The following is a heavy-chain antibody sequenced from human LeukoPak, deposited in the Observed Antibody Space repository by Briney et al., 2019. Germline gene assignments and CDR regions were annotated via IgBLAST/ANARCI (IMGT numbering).Heavy chain of an antibody. J-gene: IGHJ4*02. CDR3: GKDSMEGWPVDY. Sequence: GGSLRLSCAASGFTFSSYAMSWVRQAPGRGLEWVSAISGSGGSTYYADSVKGRFTISRDNSKNTLYLQMNSLRAEDTAVYYCGKDSMEGWPVDYWGQGTLVTVSS. V-gene: IGHV3-23*01. D-gene: IGHD3-3*01. CDR1: GFTFSSYA. CDR2: ISGSGGST.